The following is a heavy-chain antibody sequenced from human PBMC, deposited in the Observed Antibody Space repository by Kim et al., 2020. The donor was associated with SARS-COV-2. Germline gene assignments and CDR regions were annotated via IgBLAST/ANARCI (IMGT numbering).Heavy chain of an antibody. Sequence: SETLSLTCTVSGGSISSYYWSWIRQPPGKGLEWIGYIYYSGSTNYNPSLKSRVTISVDTSKNQFSLKLSSVTAADTAVYYCARMTTVTTRGGWFDPWGQGTLVTVSS. CDR3: ARMTTVTTRGGWFDP. CDR2: IYYSGST. CDR1: GGSISSYY. V-gene: IGHV4-59*01. D-gene: IGHD4-17*01. J-gene: IGHJ5*02.